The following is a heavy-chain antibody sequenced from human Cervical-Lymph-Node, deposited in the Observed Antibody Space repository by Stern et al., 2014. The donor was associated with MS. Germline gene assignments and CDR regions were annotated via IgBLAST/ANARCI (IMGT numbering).Heavy chain of an antibody. CDR1: GGTFSSYA. CDR3: ARIVRGGGYDSPLTDLFDY. Sequence: VQLVESGAEVKKPGSSVKVSCKASGGTFSSYAISWVRQAPGQGLEWMGGIIPIFGTANYAQKFQGRVTITTDESTSTAYMELSSLRSEDTAVYYCARIVRGGGYDSPLTDLFDYWGQGTLVIVSS. J-gene: IGHJ4*02. CDR2: IIPIFGTA. V-gene: IGHV1-69*01. D-gene: IGHD5-12*01.